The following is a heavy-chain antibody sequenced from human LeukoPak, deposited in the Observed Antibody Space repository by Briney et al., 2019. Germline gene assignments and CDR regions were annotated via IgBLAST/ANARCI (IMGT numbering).Heavy chain of an antibody. CDR3: ARGLYSSPGWFDP. Sequence: ASVKVSCKASGYTFTSYDINWVRQATGQGLEWMGWMNPNSDNTGYAQKFQGRVTITRNTSINTAYMELSSLTSEDTAVYYCARGLYSSPGWFDPWGQGTLVTVSS. D-gene: IGHD2-2*02. V-gene: IGHV1-8*03. CDR1: GYTFTSYD. J-gene: IGHJ5*02. CDR2: MNPNSDNT.